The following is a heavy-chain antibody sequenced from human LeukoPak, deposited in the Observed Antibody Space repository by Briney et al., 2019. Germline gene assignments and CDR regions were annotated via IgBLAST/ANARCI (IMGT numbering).Heavy chain of an antibody. J-gene: IGHJ4*02. CDR1: GFTFSSYA. CDR2: ISYDGSNK. Sequence: GGSLRLSCAASGFTFSSYAMHWVRQAPGKGLEWGAVISYDGSNKYYADSVKGRFTISRDNSKNTLYLQMNSLRAEDTAVYYCARGTIAVAGTWVDYWGQGTLVTVSS. V-gene: IGHV3-30-3*01. CDR3: ARGTIAVAGTWVDY. D-gene: IGHD6-19*01.